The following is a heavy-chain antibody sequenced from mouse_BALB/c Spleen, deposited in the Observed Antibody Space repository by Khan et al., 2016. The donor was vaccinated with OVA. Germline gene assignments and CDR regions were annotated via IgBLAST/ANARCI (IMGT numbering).Heavy chain of an antibody. CDR1: GDSITSGY. CDR3: AIYDYDYDGSFAY. Sequence: EVQLVESGPSLVKPSQTLSLTCSVTGDSITSGYWNWIRKFPGNKLEYMGYISYSGSNYYNPSIKSRISITRDTSKNQYYLQLNSVTSEDSAKYDFAIYDYDYDGSFAYWGQGTLVTVSA. CDR2: ISYSGSN. V-gene: IGHV3-8*02. J-gene: IGHJ3*01. D-gene: IGHD2-4*01.